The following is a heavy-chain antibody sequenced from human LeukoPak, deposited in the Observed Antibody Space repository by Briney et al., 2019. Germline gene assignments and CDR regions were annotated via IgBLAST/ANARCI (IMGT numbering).Heavy chain of an antibody. CDR2: INPNSGGT. J-gene: IGHJ4*02. CDR3: AMTNYDILTGYSPHFDY. CDR1: GYTFTGYY. D-gene: IGHD3-9*01. Sequence: ASVKVSRKASGYTFTGYYMHWVRQAAGQGLEWMGRINPNSGGTNYAQKFQGRVTMTRDTSISTAYMELSRLRSDDTAVYYCAMTNYDILTGYSPHFDYWGQGTLVTVSS. V-gene: IGHV1-2*06.